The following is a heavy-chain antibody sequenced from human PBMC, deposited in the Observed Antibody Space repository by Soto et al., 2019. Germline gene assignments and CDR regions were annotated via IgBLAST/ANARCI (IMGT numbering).Heavy chain of an antibody. V-gene: IGHV4-30-4*01. D-gene: IGHD1-1*01. J-gene: IGHJ3*01. CDR2: IYYSGST. CDR1: GGSISSDHYY. Sequence: SETLSLTCTVSGGSISSDHYYWSWIRQPPGKGLEWIGYIYYSGSTYYNPSLESRVTISVDTSKNQFSLKLSSVTAADTAVYFCARDHGMQEYDVWGQGTMVTVSS. CDR3: ARDHGMQEYDV.